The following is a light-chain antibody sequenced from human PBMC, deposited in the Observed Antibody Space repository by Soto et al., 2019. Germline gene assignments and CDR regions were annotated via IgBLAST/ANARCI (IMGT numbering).Light chain of an antibody. CDR3: QHYGSSLFS. Sequence: EIVLTQFPGTLSLSPGERAALSCRASQSVSSNYLAWYQQKPGQAPRLLIYGASSRATGIPDRFSGSGSGTDFTLTIGRLEPEDFAVYYCQHYGSSLFSFGPGTKVDIK. CDR2: GAS. V-gene: IGKV3-20*01. J-gene: IGKJ3*01. CDR1: QSVSSNY.